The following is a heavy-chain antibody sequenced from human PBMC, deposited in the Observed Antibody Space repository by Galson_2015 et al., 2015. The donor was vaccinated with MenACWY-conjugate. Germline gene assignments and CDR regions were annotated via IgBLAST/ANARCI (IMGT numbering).Heavy chain of an antibody. D-gene: IGHD1-26*01. CDR3: ARLGGNYRTTSHVDY. V-gene: IGHV3-74*01. CDR1: GFTFSTYW. J-gene: IGHJ4*02. CDR2: INSDGRST. Sequence: SLRLSCAASGFTFSTYWMHWVRQAPGKGLVWVSRINSDGRSTSYADSVKGRFTISRDNAKNTLYLQMDSLRAEDTAVYYCARLGGNYRTTSHVDYWGQVTLVTVSS.